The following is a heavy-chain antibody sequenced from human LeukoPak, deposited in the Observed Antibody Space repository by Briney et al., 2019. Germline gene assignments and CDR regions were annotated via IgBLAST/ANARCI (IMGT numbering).Heavy chain of an antibody. CDR1: DDSISDYY. Sequence: SETLSLTCTVSDDSISDYYRGWIRQPPGKGLEWIGYLHNSGTSTYNPSLKSRVTISADTSKNQFSLKLNSLTTADTAVYYRTRGAGWLIDYWGQGILVTVSS. CDR3: TRGAGWLIDY. J-gene: IGHJ4*02. CDR2: LHNSGTS. V-gene: IGHV4-59*01. D-gene: IGHD3-16*01.